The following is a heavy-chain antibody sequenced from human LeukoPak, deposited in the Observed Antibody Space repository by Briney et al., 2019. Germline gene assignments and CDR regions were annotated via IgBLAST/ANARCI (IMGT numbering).Heavy chain of an antibody. J-gene: IGHJ3*02. V-gene: IGHV3-9*01. CDR3: ARGPSSSWTGDAFDI. CDR2: ISWNSGSI. CDR1: GFTFDDHA. D-gene: IGHD6-13*01. Sequence: PGGSLRLSCAASGFTFDDHAMHWVRQAPGKGLEWVSGISWNSGSIGYADSVKGRFTISRDNAKNSLYLQMNSLKTEDTAVYYCARGPSSSWTGDAFDIWGQGTMVTVSS.